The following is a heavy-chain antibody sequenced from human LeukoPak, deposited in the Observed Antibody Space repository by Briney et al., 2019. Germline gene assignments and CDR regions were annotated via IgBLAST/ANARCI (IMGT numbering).Heavy chain of an antibody. CDR1: GGSFSGYY. D-gene: IGHD3-10*01. CDR2: INHSGST. J-gene: IGHJ4*02. CDR3: ARGRPHLLWFGESRHFDY. V-gene: IGHV4-34*01. Sequence: SETLSLTCAVYGGSFSGYYWSWIRQPPGKGLEWIGEINHSGSTNYNPSLKSRVTISVDTSKNQFSLKLRSVTAADTAVYYCARGRPHLLWFGESRHFDYWGQGTLVTVSS.